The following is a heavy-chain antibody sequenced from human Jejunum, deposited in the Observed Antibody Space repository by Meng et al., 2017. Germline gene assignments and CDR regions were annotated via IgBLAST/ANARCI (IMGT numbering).Heavy chain of an antibody. Sequence: SETLSLTCTVSGYSISSGYYWGWIRQPPGMGLEWIGSVSHGWSSYSNPSLKSRVTMSLDTSKNQFSLKLNSVTATDAAVYFCVRQRGNSYGPLDYWGLGTLVTVSS. CDR3: VRQRGNSYGPLDY. CDR1: GYSISSGYY. D-gene: IGHD5-18*01. V-gene: IGHV4-38-2*02. J-gene: IGHJ4*02. CDR2: VSHGWSS.